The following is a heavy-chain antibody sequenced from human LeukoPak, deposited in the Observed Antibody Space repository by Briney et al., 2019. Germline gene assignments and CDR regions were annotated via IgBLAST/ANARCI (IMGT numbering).Heavy chain of an antibody. V-gene: IGHV3-7*01. CDR2: IMQDESEK. J-gene: IGHJ3*02. Sequence: GGSLRLSCAASGFTFSSYWMNWVRQAPGKGLEWVAKIMQDESEKYYVDSVKGRFTISRDNAKNSLYLQMNSLRVEDTAVYYCARGLHAFDIWGQGTMVTVSS. CDR1: GFTFSSYW. CDR3: ARGLHAFDI.